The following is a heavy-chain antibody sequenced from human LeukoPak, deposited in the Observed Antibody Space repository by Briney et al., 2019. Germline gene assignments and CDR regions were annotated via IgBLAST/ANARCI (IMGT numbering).Heavy chain of an antibody. CDR1: GFTFSSYA. D-gene: IGHD6-13*01. CDR2: ISYDGSNK. Sequence: GGSLRLSCAASGFTFSSYAMHWVRQAPGKGLEWAAVISYDGSNKYYADSVKGRFTISRDNSKNTLYLQMNSLKTEDTAVYYCTTEGSSWYFDYWGQGTLVTVSS. V-gene: IGHV3-30*04. J-gene: IGHJ4*02. CDR3: TTEGSSWYFDY.